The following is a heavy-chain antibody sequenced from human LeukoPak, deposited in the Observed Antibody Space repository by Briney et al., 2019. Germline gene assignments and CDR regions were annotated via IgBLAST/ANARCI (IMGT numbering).Heavy chain of an antibody. J-gene: IGHJ6*02. CDR3: TREEV. V-gene: IGHV3-7*01. CDR2: IKPDGGER. CDR1: GFTFSDYW. Sequence: GGSPRLSCGGSGFTFSDYWMSWVRQTPGRGLEWVANIKPDGGERYYVDSVKGRFTISRDNAKNSLFLQMNNLRAEDTAVYYCTREEVWGQGTTVTVS.